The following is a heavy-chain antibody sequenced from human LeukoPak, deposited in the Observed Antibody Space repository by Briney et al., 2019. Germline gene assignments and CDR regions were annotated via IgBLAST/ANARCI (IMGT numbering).Heavy chain of an antibody. J-gene: IGHJ4*02. D-gene: IGHD2-15*01. Sequence: GGSLRLSCAASGFTFSSYAMHWVRQAPGKGLEWVAIISYDGSNKYYADSVKGRFTISRDNSKNTLCLQMNSLRAEDTAVYYCAKVGPAGSGYIDCWGQGTLVTVSS. CDR2: ISYDGSNK. CDR1: GFTFSSYA. CDR3: AKVGPAGSGYIDC. V-gene: IGHV3-30-3*01.